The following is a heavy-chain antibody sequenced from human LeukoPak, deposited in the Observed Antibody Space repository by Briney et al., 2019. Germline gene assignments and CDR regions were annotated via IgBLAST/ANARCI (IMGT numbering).Heavy chain of an antibody. CDR1: GGSFSGYY. Sequence: SETLSLTCAVYGGSFSGYYWSWIRQPPGKGLEWIGEINHSGSTNYNPSLKSRVTISVDTSKNQFSLKLSSGTAADTAVYYCANFWSSIAAAGLPRIGYFQHWGQGTLVTVSS. CDR2: INHSGST. V-gene: IGHV4-34*01. J-gene: IGHJ1*01. CDR3: ANFWSSIAAAGLPRIGYFQH. D-gene: IGHD6-13*01.